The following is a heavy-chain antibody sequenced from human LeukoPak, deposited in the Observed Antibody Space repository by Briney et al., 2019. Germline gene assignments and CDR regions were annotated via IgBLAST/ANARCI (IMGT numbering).Heavy chain of an antibody. CDR2: IYTSGST. Sequence: TSETLSLTCTVSGGSISSYYWSWIRQPAGKGLEWIGRIYTSGSTNYNPSLKSRVTMSVDTSKNQFSLKLSSVTAADTAVYYCAREVIAVAENWFDPWGQGTLVTVSS. D-gene: IGHD6-19*01. J-gene: IGHJ5*02. V-gene: IGHV4-4*07. CDR1: GGSISSYY. CDR3: AREVIAVAENWFDP.